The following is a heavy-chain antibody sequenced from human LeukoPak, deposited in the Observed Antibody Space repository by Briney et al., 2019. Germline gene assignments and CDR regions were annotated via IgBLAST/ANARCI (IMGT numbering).Heavy chain of an antibody. V-gene: IGHV4-39*01. CDR3: ARQSGSGLFILP. CDR1: GDPISSSNSY. D-gene: IGHD3/OR15-3a*01. J-gene: IGHJ4*02. CDR2: FYYNGNT. Sequence: SETLTLTCTVSGDPISSSNSYWGRTRRPPGKGLDWNGSFYYNGNTYYNASLNSQVPISIDTSQHQFNLRPTSVPAAGAAVFYCARQSGSGLFILPGGQGTLVTVSS.